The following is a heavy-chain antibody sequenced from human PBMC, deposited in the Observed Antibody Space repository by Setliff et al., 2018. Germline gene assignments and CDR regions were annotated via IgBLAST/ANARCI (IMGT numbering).Heavy chain of an antibody. CDR2: VYYTGST. Sequence: KTSETLSLTCSVSGVSISSSDYYWGWIRQSPGKGLEWIGSVYYTGSTYYNPSLKSRVTLSDDTSKNQFSLTLTSVTAADTAVYYCAKVNTTLVSPYWYFDLWGRGTLVTVSS. D-gene: IGHD1-26*01. V-gene: IGHV4-39*07. CDR1: GVSISSSDYY. J-gene: IGHJ2*01. CDR3: AKVNTTLVSPYWYFDL.